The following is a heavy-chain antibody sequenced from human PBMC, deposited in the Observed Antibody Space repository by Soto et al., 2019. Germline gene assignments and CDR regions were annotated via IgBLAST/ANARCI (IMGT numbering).Heavy chain of an antibody. Sequence: QVQLVQSGAEVKKPGASVKVSCKASGYTFTSYGISWVRQAPGQGLEWMGWISAYNGNTNYAQKLQGRVTMTTDTSTSTAYMELRSLRSDDTAVYYWARAPGYCSSTSCYGWFDPWGQGTLVTVSS. CDR2: ISAYNGNT. CDR1: GYTFTSYG. CDR3: ARAPGYCSSTSCYGWFDP. V-gene: IGHV1-18*01. J-gene: IGHJ5*02. D-gene: IGHD2-2*01.